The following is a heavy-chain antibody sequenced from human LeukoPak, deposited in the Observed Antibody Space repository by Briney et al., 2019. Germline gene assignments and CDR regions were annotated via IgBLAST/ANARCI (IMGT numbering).Heavy chain of an antibody. CDR3: ASMATVTTFGYFDY. J-gene: IGHJ4*02. D-gene: IGHD4-17*01. Sequence: GESLKISCKGSGYSFSSYWIGWVRQMPGKGLEWMGIIYPGDSDTRYSPSFQGQVTISVDKSISTAYLQWSSLKASDTAMYYCASMATVTTFGYFDYWGQGTLVIVPS. V-gene: IGHV5-51*01. CDR2: IYPGDSDT. CDR1: GYSFSSYW.